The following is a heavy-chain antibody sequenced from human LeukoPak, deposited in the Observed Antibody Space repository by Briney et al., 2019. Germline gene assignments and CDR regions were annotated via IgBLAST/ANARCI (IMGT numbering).Heavy chain of an antibody. J-gene: IGHJ4*02. CDR3: ARGPTVVVPAAIARAGTYFDY. D-gene: IGHD2-2*01. V-gene: IGHV4-34*01. CDR1: GGSFSGYY. CDR2: INHSGST. Sequence: PSETLSLTCAVNGGSFSGYYWSWIRQPPGKGLEWIGEINHSGSTNYNPSLKSRVTISVDTSKNQFSLKLSSVTAADTAVYYCARGPTVVVPAAIARAGTYFDYWGQGTLVTVPS.